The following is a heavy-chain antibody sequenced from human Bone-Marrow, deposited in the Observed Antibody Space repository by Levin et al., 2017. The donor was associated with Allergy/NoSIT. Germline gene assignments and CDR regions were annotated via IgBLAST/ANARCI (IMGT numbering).Heavy chain of an antibody. J-gene: IGHJ4*02. CDR3: AREYSDTSGYYYVAS. Sequence: PGGSLRLSCAASGFLFSDYYMTWIRQAPGKGLEWISDISSSSRYTNYADSVKGRFTISRDNAKNSLYLQMNSLRAEDTALYYCAREYSDTSGYYYVASWGQGAQVTVSS. CDR1: GFLFSDYY. CDR2: ISSSSRYT. V-gene: IGHV3-11*06. D-gene: IGHD3-22*01.